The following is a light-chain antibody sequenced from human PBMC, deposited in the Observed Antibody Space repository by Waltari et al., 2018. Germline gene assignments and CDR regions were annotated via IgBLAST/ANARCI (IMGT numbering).Light chain of an antibody. CDR2: YDD. CDR1: RSNIGNNA. J-gene: IGLJ2*01. V-gene: IGLV1-36*01. Sequence: QSVLTQPPSVSEAPRHRVTISCSGIRSNIGNNAVNWYQQFPGRAPKLLIYYDDLRPSGVSDRFSGSKSGTSASLAISGLQSEDEAYYYCASWDDDLSGVVFGGGTKLTVL. CDR3: ASWDDDLSGVV.